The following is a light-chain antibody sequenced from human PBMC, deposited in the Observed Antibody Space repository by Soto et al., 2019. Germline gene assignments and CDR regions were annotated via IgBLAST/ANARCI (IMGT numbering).Light chain of an antibody. J-gene: IGKJ5*01. Sequence: EIVMTQSPDTLSVSPGERATLSFRAGQSVSSYLAWYQQKPGQAPRLLIYDASNRATGIPARFSGSGSGTDFTLTISSLEPEDFAVYYCQQRSDWPPITFGQGTRLEIK. V-gene: IGKV3-11*01. CDR2: DAS. CDR3: QQRSDWPPIT. CDR1: QSVSSY.